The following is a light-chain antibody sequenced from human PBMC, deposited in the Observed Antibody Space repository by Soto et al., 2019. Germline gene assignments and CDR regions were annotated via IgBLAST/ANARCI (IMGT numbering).Light chain of an antibody. V-gene: IGKV1-12*01. CDR2: AAS. Sequence: IQMTQSPSSVSASVGDRVTITCRASQSISNWLAWYQQKPGKAPNLLIYAASSLQSGVPSRFSGSGSGTDFTLTISSLQPEDFATYFCQQANSLPWTFGQGTKVEIK. J-gene: IGKJ1*01. CDR3: QQANSLPWT. CDR1: QSISNW.